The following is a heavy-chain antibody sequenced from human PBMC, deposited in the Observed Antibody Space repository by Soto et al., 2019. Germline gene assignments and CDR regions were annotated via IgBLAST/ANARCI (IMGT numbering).Heavy chain of an antibody. J-gene: IGHJ6*02. Sequence: GGSVKVACKASGGNFSSYAISSVRQAPGQGLEWMGGIIPIFGTANYAQKFQGRVTITADESTSTAYMELSSLRSEDTAVYYCARNYDILTGYSLDYYYYGMDVWGQGTTVTVSS. CDR3: ARNYDILTGYSLDYYYYGMDV. CDR1: GGNFSSYA. D-gene: IGHD3-9*01. CDR2: IIPIFGTA. V-gene: IGHV1-69*01.